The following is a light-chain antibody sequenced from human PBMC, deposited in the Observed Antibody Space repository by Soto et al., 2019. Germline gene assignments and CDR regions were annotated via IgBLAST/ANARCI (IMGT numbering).Light chain of an antibody. J-gene: IGKJ1*01. CDR1: QNINNY. Sequence: DSQTTQSPASLSASVGDRVTTTCRASQNINNYLNWYQQKPGKAPKLMIYAASTLQRGVPSRFSGSGSGTDFTLTISSLQPEDFATYYCQQSYSSPRTFGQGTKVDIK. CDR2: AAS. V-gene: IGKV1-39*01. CDR3: QQSYSSPRT.